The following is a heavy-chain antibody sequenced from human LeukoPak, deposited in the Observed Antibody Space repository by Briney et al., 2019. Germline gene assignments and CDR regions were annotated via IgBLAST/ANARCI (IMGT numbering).Heavy chain of an antibody. CDR3: ARAQWTAFDYYYYMDV. CDR2: IKVDGSEK. J-gene: IGHJ6*03. D-gene: IGHD3/OR15-3a*01. V-gene: IGHV3-7*01. CDR1: GFTFSSYA. Sequence: PGRSLRLSCAASGFTFSSYAMHWVRQAPGKGLEWVANIKVDGSEKYYVDAVKGRFTISRDNAKDSLYLQMNGLRAEDTAIYYCARAQWTAFDYYYYMDVWGKGTTVTVSS.